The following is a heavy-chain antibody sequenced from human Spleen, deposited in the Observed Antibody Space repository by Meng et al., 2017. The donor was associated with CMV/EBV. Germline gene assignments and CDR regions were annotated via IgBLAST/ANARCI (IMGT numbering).Heavy chain of an antibody. V-gene: IGHV4-61*01. J-gene: IGHJ4*02. Sequence: SETLSLTCTVSGGSVSSGSYYWSWIRQPPGKGLEWIGYIYYSGSTNYNPSLKSRVTISVDTSKNQLSLKLSSVTAADTAVYYCARGRRDGSSSVYYFDYWGQGTLVTVSS. CDR2: IYYSGST. CDR1: GGSVSSGSYY. CDR3: ARGRRDGSSSVYYFDY. D-gene: IGHD6-6*01.